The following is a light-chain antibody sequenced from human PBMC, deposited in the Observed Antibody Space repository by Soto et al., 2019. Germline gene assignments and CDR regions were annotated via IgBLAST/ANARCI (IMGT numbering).Light chain of an antibody. CDR1: QSVGTY. CDR3: QQYNDWPRT. V-gene: IGKV3-15*01. J-gene: IGKJ1*01. Sequence: EIVMTQSPATLSVSPGERATLSCRASQSVGTYLAWYQQKPGQAPRLLIYGASTSAAGISPRFSGGGSGTEFTLTISSLQSEDFAVYYCQQYNDWPRTFGQGTKVGIK. CDR2: GAS.